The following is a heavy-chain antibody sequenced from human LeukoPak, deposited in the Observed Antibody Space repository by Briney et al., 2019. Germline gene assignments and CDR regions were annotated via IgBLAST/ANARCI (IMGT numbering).Heavy chain of an antibody. Sequence: ASVKVSCKGSGYTFTSYYMHWVRQAPCQRLEWMGIINPSGGSTSYAQKFQGRVTITRDMSTSTVYMELSCLTSEDTAVYYCARESLGYFDLWGRGTLVTVSS. V-gene: IGHV1-46*01. J-gene: IGHJ2*01. CDR2: INPSGGST. CDR1: GYTFTSYY. CDR3: ARESLGYFDL.